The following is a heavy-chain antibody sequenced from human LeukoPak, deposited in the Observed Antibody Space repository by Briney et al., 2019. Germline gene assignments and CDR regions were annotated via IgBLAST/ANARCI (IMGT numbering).Heavy chain of an antibody. CDR3: ARGRPPYYFDY. Sequence: GGSLRLSCTASGFPVSSNYMTWVRQAPGKGLEWVSVIYTGGNTDHADSVQGRFTLSRDNSKNTLYLHMNSLRVEDTAVYYCARGRPPYYFDYWGQGTLVTVSS. J-gene: IGHJ4*02. CDR1: GFPVSSNY. CDR2: IYTGGNT. V-gene: IGHV3-53*01.